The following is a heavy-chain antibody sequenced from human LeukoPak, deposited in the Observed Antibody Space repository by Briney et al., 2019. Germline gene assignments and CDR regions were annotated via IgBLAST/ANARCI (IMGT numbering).Heavy chain of an antibody. J-gene: IGHJ5*02. V-gene: IGHV3-23*01. CDR1: GFTFSSYA. D-gene: IGHD1-7*01. Sequence: PGGSLRLSCAASGFTFSSYAMSWVRQAPGKGLEWVSPISGSGGSTYYADSVKGRFTISRDNSKNTLYLQMNSLRAEDTAVYYCAKMPYNWNYVGIWFDPWGQGTLVTVSS. CDR3: AKMPYNWNYVGIWFDP. CDR2: ISGSGGST.